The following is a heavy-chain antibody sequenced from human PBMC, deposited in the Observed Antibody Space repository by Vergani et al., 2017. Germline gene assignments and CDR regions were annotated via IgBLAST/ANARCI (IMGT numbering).Heavy chain of an antibody. J-gene: IGHJ5*02. D-gene: IGHD2-21*01. CDR3: ARGNCGVNCPKYNWLAP. CDR2: IYPNGNG. CDR1: GGSIGSSDFY. Sequence: QVQLQESGPGLVKPSQTLSLTCTVSGGSIGSSDFYWTWIRQPAGRGLEWIGRIYPNGNGNYNESLRSRLTMSIDTSRSQFSLSLSSVTAADTAVYYCARGNCGVNCPKYNWLAPWGRGILVTVSS. V-gene: IGHV4-61*02.